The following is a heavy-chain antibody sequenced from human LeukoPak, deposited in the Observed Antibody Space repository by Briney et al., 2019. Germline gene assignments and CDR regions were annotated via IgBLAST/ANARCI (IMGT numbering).Heavy chain of an antibody. CDR1: GYTFTSQY. CDR2: INPSGGST. J-gene: IGHJ4*02. D-gene: IGHD4-17*01. Sequence: ASVKVSCKASGYTFTSQYMHWVRQAPGQGLEWMGIINPSGGSTSYVQKFQGRVTMSRDTSTSTVYMELSSLRSEDTAVYYCARERTVTESSTPARYFDYWGQGTLVTVSS. V-gene: IGHV1-46*01. CDR3: ARERTVTESSTPARYFDY.